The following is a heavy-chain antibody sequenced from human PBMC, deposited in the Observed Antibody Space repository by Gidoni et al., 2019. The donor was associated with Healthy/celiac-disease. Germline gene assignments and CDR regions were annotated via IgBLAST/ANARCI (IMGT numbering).Heavy chain of an antibody. CDR2: ST. V-gene: IGHV4-39*01. D-gene: IGHD3-9*01. CDR3: ARTYYDILTGYYLDY. J-gene: IGHJ4*02. Sequence: STYYNPSLKSRVTISVDTSKNQFSLKLSSVTAADTAVYYCARTYYDILTGYYLDYWGQGTLVTVSS.